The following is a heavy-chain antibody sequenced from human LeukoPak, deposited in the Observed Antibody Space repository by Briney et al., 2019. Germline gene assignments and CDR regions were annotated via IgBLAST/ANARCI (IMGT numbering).Heavy chain of an antibody. D-gene: IGHD3/OR15-3a*01. Sequence: GSLRLSCAASGFTFSSYAMSWVRQAPGKVLEWIGSIYYSGNTYYNASLKSQVSISIDTSKNQFSLKVTSVTAADTAMYYCARRTGSGLFILPGGQGTLVTVSS. CDR1: GFTFSSYA. J-gene: IGHJ4*02. CDR3: ARRTGSGLFILP. V-gene: IGHV4-39*01. CDR2: IYYSGNT.